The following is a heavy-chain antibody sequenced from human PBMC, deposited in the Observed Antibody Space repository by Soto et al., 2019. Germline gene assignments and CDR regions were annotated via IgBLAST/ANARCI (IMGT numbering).Heavy chain of an antibody. CDR1: GYTFTSYY. J-gene: IGHJ3*02. D-gene: IGHD2-2*01. CDR3: ARWGFVPAAKVAFDI. V-gene: IGHV1-46*01. Sequence: ASVKVSCKASGYTFTSYYMHLVRQAPGQGLELMGIINPSGCSTSYAQKFQGRVTMTRDTSTSTVYMELSSLRSEDTDVYYCARWGFVPAAKVAFDIWGQGTLVTVS. CDR2: INPSGCST.